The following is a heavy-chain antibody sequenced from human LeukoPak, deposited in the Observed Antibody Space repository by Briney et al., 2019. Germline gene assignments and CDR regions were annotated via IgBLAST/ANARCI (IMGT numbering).Heavy chain of an antibody. Sequence: GRSLRLSCATSGFTFNTFNVHWLRQAPGKGLEWATCMSYDGTNRFSADSVEGRFTISRDSSKNTVYLQMGSLRVEDTGLYYCARESTSGWFDFWGQGTPVTVSS. CDR1: GFTFNTFN. V-gene: IGHV3-30-3*01. CDR2: MSYDGTNR. D-gene: IGHD2-2*01. J-gene: IGHJ5*01. CDR3: ARESTSGWFDF.